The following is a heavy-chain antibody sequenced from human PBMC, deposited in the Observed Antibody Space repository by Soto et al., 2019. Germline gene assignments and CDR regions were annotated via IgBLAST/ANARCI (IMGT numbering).Heavy chain of an antibody. Sequence: QVQLVESGGGVVQPGRSLRLSCAASGFTFSSYAMHWVRQAPGKGLEWVAVISYDGSNKYYADSVKGRFTISRDNSKNTLYLQMNGLRAEDTAVYYCAGVLGSVSGDYWGQGTLVTVSS. CDR2: ISYDGSNK. V-gene: IGHV3-30-3*01. D-gene: IGHD6-19*01. J-gene: IGHJ4*02. CDR3: AGVLGSVSGDY. CDR1: GFTFSSYA.